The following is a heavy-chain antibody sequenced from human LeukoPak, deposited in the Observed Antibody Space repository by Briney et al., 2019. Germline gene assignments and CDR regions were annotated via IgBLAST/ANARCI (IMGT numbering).Heavy chain of an antibody. Sequence: GASVKVSCKASGGTFSSYAISWVRQAPGQGLEWMGGIIPIFGTANYAQKFQGRVTITADESTSTAYMELSSLRSEDTAVYYCARSKDSSGYYLQDFDYWGQGTLVTVSS. CDR3: ARSKDSSGYYLQDFDY. CDR2: IIPIFGTA. J-gene: IGHJ4*02. CDR1: GGTFSSYA. D-gene: IGHD3-22*01. V-gene: IGHV1-69*13.